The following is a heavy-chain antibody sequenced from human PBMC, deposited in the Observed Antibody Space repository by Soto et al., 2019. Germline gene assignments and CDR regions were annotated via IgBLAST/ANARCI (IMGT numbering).Heavy chain of an antibody. CDR2: INHSGST. CDR1: GGSFSGYY. V-gene: IGHV4-34*01. CDR3: ARGQEPYYYYGMDV. J-gene: IGHJ6*02. Sequence: SETLSLTCAVYGGSFSGYYWSWIRQPPGKGLEWIGEINHSGSTNYNPSLKSRVTISVDTSKNQFSLKLSSVTAADTAVYYCARGQEPYYYYGMDVWGQGTTVTVSS. D-gene: IGHD1-1*01.